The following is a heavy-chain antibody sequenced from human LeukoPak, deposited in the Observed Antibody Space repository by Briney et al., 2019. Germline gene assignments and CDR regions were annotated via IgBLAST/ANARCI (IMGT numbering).Heavy chain of an antibody. CDR2: MNPNSGNT. Sequence: ASVKVSCKASGYTFTSYVINWVRQATGQGLEWMGWMNPNSGNTGYAQKFQGRVTMTRNTSISTAYMELSSLRSEDTAVYYCARRYCSSTSCYIYWFDPWGQGTLVTVSS. D-gene: IGHD2-2*02. J-gene: IGHJ5*02. V-gene: IGHV1-8*01. CDR1: GYTFTSYV. CDR3: ARRYCSSTSCYIYWFDP.